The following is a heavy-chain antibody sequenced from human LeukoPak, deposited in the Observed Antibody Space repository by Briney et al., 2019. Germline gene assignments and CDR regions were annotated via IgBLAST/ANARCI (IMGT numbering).Heavy chain of an antibody. D-gene: IGHD1-26*01. J-gene: IGHJ4*02. CDR3: ATEDRGELLRGDY. CDR1: GGSISSGGYY. V-gene: IGHV4-31*03. Sequence: PSETLSLTCTVSGGSISSGGYYWSWNRQHPGKGLEWSGYIYYSGSTYYNPSLKSRVTISVDTSKNQFSLKLSSVTAADTAVYYCATEDRGELLRGDYWGQGTLVTVSS. CDR2: IYYSGST.